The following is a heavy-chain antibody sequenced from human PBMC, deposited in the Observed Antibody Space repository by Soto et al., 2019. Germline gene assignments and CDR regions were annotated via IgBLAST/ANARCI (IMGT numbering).Heavy chain of an antibody. J-gene: IGHJ5*02. CDR1: GGTFSSYA. CDR3: ARVPDRGYSSYSEFWFDP. V-gene: IGHV1-69*13. CDR2: IIPIFGTA. Sequence: ASVEVSCKASGGTFSSYAISWVRQAPGQGLEWMGGIIPIFGTANYAQKFQGRVTITADESTSTAYMELSSLRSEDTAVYYCARVPDRGYSSYSEFWFDPWGQGTLVTVSS. D-gene: IGHD5-18*01.